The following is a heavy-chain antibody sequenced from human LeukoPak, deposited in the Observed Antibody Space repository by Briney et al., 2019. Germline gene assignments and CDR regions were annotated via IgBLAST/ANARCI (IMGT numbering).Heavy chain of an antibody. CDR3: GQGLIVVVPAAMQPPNPYYFDY. Sequence: PGGSLRLSCAASGFTFSSYAMSWVRQAPGKGLEWVSAISGSGGSTYYVDSVKGRFTISRDNSKNTLYLRMNSLRAEDTAVYYCGQGLIVVVPAAMQPPNPYYFDYWGQGTLVAVSS. CDR2: ISGSGGST. CDR1: GFTFSSYA. V-gene: IGHV3-23*01. J-gene: IGHJ4*02. D-gene: IGHD2-2*01.